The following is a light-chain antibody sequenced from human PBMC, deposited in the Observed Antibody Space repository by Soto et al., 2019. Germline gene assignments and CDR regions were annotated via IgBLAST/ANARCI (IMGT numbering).Light chain of an antibody. CDR2: RDN. CDR1: SSNIGSNY. Sequence: QSVLTQPPSASGTPGQRVTISCSGSSSNIGSNYVYWYQQLPGTAPRLLIYRDNQRPSGVPDRFSGSKSGTSASLAISGLRSDDEADYYCAAWDDSLFLYVFGTGTKVTVL. CDR3: AAWDDSLFLYV. J-gene: IGLJ1*01. V-gene: IGLV1-47*01.